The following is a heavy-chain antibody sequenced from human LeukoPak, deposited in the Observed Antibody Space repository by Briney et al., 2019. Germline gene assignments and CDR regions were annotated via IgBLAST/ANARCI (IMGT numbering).Heavy chain of an antibody. V-gene: IGHV6-1*01. CDR2: TYYRSQWYH. CDR1: GDSVSSNSAA. Sequence: SQTLSLTCAISGDSVSSNSAAWNWIRQSPSRGLEWLGRTYYRSQWYHDYAISAKSRITINPDTSKNQFSLHLNSVTPEDTAVYYCARGPDNLASGRLPFCPWGQGTLVTVSS. D-gene: IGHD3-10*01. CDR3: ARGPDNLASGRLPFCP. J-gene: IGHJ5*02.